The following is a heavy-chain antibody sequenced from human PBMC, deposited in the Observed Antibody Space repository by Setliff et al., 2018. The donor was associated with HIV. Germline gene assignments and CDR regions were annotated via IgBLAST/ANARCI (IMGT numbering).Heavy chain of an antibody. CDR1: RDSIRNGAYY. Sequence: SETLSLTCTVTRDSIRNGAYYWGWIRQPPGKGLEWIGSIYYSGSAYSNPSFKSRVTLSVYTSENQFSLRLSYVTAADTAVYFCARGGTVSADFDSWGQGTLVTVSS. D-gene: IGHD6-19*01. V-gene: IGHV4-39*07. J-gene: IGHJ4*02. CDR3: ARGGTVSADFDS. CDR2: IYYSGSA.